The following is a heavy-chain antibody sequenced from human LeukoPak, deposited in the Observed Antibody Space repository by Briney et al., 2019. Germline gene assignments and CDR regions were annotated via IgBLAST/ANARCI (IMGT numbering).Heavy chain of an antibody. V-gene: IGHV4-34*01. J-gene: IGHJ4*02. CDR2: INHSGST. CDR3: ARQLGLFPYFDY. D-gene: IGHD1-1*01. CDR1: GGSFSGYY. Sequence: SETLSLTCAVYGGSFSGYYWSWIRQPPGKGLEWIGEINHSGSTNYNPSLKSRVTISVDTSKNQFSLKLSSVTAADTAVYYCARQLGLFPYFDYWGQGTLVTVSS.